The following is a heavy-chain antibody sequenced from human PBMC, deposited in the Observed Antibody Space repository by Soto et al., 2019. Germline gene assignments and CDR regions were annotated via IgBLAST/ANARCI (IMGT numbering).Heavy chain of an antibody. CDR1: GGTFSSYA. D-gene: IGHD6-6*01. Sequence: GASVKVSCKASGGTFSSYAISWVRQAPGQGLGWMGGIIPIFGTANYAQKFQGRVTITADESTSTAYMELSSLRSEDTAVYYCARAIAARIWIGMDVWGQGTTVTVSS. CDR3: ARAIAARIWIGMDV. J-gene: IGHJ6*02. CDR2: IIPIFGTA. V-gene: IGHV1-69*13.